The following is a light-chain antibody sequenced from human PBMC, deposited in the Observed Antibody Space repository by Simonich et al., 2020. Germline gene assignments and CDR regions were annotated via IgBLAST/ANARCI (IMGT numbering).Light chain of an antibody. V-gene: IGKV4-1*01. CDR2: WAS. Sequence: DIVMTQSPDSLAVSLGERPTINCKSSQSVLYSSNNKNYLAWYQQKPGQPPKLLIYWASNRESGVPDRFSGSGSGTDFTLTISSLQAEDVAVYYCQQYYSTPPWTFGQGTKVEIK. J-gene: IGKJ1*01. CDR3: QQYYSTPPWT. CDR1: QSVLYSSNNKNY.